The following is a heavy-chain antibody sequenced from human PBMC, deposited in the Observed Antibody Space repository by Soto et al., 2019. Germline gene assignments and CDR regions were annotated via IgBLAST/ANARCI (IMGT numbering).Heavy chain of an antibody. J-gene: IGHJ4*02. V-gene: IGHV3-74*01. D-gene: IGHD4-17*01. CDR3: ASHDYGDLAFDY. Sequence: EVQLVESGGGLVQPGGSLRLSCAASGFTFSSYWMHWVRQAPVKGLVWVSRINSDGSSTSYADSVKGRFTISRDNAKNTLYLQMNSLRAEDTAVYYCASHDYGDLAFDYWGQGTLVTVSS. CDR1: GFTFSSYW. CDR2: INSDGSST.